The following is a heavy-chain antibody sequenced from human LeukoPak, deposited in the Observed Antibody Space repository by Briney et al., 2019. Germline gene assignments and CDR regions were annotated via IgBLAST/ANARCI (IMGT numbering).Heavy chain of an antibody. CDR1: GGSITSSNW. D-gene: IGHD2-2*01. V-gene: IGHV4-4*02. CDR3: ARVYKYCSGTSCYRFDP. Sequence: SGTLSLTCAVSGGSITSSNWWSWVRPPPGKGLEWMGEIDHSGSTKYNPSLKSRATISVDKSKNQFSLKLTSVTAADTAVYYCARVYKYCSGTSCYRFDPWGQGTLVTVSS. J-gene: IGHJ5*02. CDR2: IDHSGST.